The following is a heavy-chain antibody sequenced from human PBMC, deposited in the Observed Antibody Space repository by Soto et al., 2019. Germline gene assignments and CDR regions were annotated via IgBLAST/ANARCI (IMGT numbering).Heavy chain of an antibody. Sequence: VGSLRLSCIGSGFSFSAYNMNWFRQAPGKGLEWVSSIKVGSSRIYQPDSMKGRFTISRDDARNSVYLQINSLRAEDTALYFCVRSPKIGVRGAFWGRGTQVTVSS. D-gene: IGHD3-16*01. V-gene: IGHV3-21*01. CDR3: VRSPKIGVRGAF. J-gene: IGHJ1*01. CDR2: IKVGSSRI. CDR1: GFSFSAYN.